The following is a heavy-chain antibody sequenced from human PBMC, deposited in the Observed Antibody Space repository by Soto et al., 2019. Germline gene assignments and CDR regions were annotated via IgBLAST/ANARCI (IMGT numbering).Heavy chain of an antibody. J-gene: IGHJ4*02. CDR2: IIPIFGTA. CDR3: ATVLNHDFWSGYTYYSDY. CDR1: GGTFSSYT. V-gene: IGHV1-69*13. Sequence: GASVKVSCKASGGTFSSYTISWVRQAPGQGLEWMGGIIPIFGTANYAQKIQGRVTITADESTSTAYMELSSLGSEDTAMYYCATVLNHDFWSGYTYYSDYWGQGPLVTLSS. D-gene: IGHD3-3*01.